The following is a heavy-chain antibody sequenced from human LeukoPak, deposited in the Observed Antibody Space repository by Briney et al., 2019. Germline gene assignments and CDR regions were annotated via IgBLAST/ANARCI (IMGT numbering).Heavy chain of an antibody. CDR1: GFTFSSYA. CDR2: ISGSGGST. J-gene: IGHJ5*02. D-gene: IGHD3-9*01. CDR3: AKWEPTYYDILTGFDWFDP. Sequence: PGGSLRLSCAASGFTFSSYAMSWVRQAPGKGLEWVSAISGSGGSTYYADSVKGRFTISRDNSKNTLYLQMNSLRAEDTAVYYCAKWEPTYYDILTGFDWFDPWGQGTLVTVSS. V-gene: IGHV3-23*01.